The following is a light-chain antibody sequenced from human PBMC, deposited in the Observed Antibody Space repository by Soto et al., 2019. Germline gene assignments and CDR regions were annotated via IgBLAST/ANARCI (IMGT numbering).Light chain of an antibody. J-gene: IGLJ1*01. V-gene: IGLV1-51*02. CDR2: ENY. Sequence: QSVLTQPPSVSAAPGQDVTISCSGSSSNIGITSVSWYQQLPEAAPKLLIHENYKRPSGIPDRFSGSKSGTPATLDITGLQPGDEADYYCGTWDRSLSRDVFGSGTKLTVL. CDR1: SSNIGITS. CDR3: GTWDRSLSRDV.